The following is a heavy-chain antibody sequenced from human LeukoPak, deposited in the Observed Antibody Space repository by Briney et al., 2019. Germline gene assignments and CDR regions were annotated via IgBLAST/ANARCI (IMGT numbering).Heavy chain of an antibody. J-gene: IGHJ6*02. D-gene: IGHD3-16*01. CDR3: ARVAFGLYVMDV. Sequence: GGSLRLSCAASGFTFSSYSMNWVRQAPGKGLEWVSSISSSSSYIYYADSVKGRFTISRDNAKNSLYLQMISLRAEDTAVYYCARVAFGLYVMDVWGQGTTVTVSS. CDR1: GFTFSSYS. CDR2: ISSSSSYI. V-gene: IGHV3-21*01.